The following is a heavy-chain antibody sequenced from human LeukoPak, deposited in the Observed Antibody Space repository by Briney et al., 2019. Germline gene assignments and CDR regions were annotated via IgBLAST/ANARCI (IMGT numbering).Heavy chain of an antibody. Sequence: GGSLRLSCAASGFTFSSYAMHWVRQAPGKGLEWVAVISYDGSNKYYADSVKGRFTISRDNSKNTLYLQMNSLRAEDTAVYYCARDLLGSAFDIWGQGTMVTVSS. D-gene: IGHD3-16*01. CDR3: ARDLLGSAFDI. CDR2: ISYDGSNK. V-gene: IGHV3-30-3*01. CDR1: GFTFSSYA. J-gene: IGHJ3*02.